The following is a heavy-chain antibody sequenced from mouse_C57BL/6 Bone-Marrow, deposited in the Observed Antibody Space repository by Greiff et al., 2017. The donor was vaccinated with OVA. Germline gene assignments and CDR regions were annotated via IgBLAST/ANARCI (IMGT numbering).Heavy chain of an antibody. CDR3: ARAGFYYVGSYFDY. V-gene: IGHV3-8*01. D-gene: IGHD1-1*01. CDR2: ISYSGST. CDR1: GYSITSDY. Sequence: VQLQQSGPGLAKPSPTLSLTCSVTGYSITSDYWNWIRKFPGNKLEYMGYISYSGSTYYNPSLKNRISITRDTCKNQYYLQWISVTTEDTATYYSARAGFYYVGSYFDYWGQGTTLTVSS. J-gene: IGHJ2*01.